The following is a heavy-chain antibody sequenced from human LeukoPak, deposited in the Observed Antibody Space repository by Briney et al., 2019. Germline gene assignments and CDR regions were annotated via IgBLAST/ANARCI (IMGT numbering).Heavy chain of an antibody. D-gene: IGHD3-3*01. J-gene: IGHJ4*02. CDR3: ARHGGVRPRAKLDY. CDR1: GGSISSSSYY. V-gene: IGHV4-39*01. Sequence: SETLSLTCTVSGGSISSSSYYWGWIRQPPGKGLEWIGSIYYSGSTYYNPSLKSRVTISVDTSKNQFSLKLSSVTAADTAVYYCARHGGVRPRAKLDYWGQGTLVTVSS. CDR2: IYYSGST.